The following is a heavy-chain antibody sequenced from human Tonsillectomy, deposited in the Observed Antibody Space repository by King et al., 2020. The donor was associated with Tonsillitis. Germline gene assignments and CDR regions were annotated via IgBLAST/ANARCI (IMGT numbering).Heavy chain of an antibody. CDR2: MMSIFGTA. D-gene: IGHD3-22*01. CDR1: GGTFSSYT. V-gene: IGHV1-69*01. CDR3: ARDSSRNYYDSSNYYSDFDY. Sequence: QLVQSGAEVKKPGSSVKVSCKASGGTFSSYTISWVRQAPGQGLEWMGGMMSIFGTANYAQKFQGRVTITADESTSTAYMELSSLRSEDTAVYYCARDSSRNYYDSSNYYSDFDYWGQGTLVTVSS. J-gene: IGHJ4*02.